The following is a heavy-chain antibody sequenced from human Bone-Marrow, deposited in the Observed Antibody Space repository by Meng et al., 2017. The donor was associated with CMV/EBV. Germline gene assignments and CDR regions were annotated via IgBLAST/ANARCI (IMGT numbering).Heavy chain of an antibody. Sequence: GGSLRLSCAASGFTFSSYDMHWVRQATGKGLEWVSAIGTAGDTYYPGSVKGRFTISRENAKNSLYLQMNSLRAGDTAVYYCGREYIAVREYHYGMDVWGRGTTVTVSS. J-gene: IGHJ6*02. D-gene: IGHD6-6*01. V-gene: IGHV3-13*01. CDR1: GFTFSSYD. CDR2: IGTAGDT. CDR3: GREYIAVREYHYGMDV.